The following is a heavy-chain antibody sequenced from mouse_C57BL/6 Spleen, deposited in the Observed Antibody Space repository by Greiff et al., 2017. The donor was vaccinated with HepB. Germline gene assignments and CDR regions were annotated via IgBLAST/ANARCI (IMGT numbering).Heavy chain of an antibody. Sequence: EVKLVESGPELVKPGASVKISCKASGYTFTDYYMNWVKQSHGKSLEWIGDINPNNGGTSYNQKFKGKATLTVDKSSSTAYMELRSLTSEDSAVYYCARNDGYYLFAYWGQGTLVTVSA. J-gene: IGHJ3*01. CDR3: ARNDGYYLFAY. CDR2: INPNNGGT. D-gene: IGHD2-3*01. CDR1: GYTFTDYY. V-gene: IGHV1-26*01.